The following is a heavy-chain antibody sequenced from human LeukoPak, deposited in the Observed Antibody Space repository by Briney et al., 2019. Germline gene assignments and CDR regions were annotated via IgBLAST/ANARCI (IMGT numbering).Heavy chain of an antibody. CDR2: SNAGNGNT. Sequence: ASVKVSCKASGYTFATYAMHWVRQAPGQRLEWMGWSNAGNGNTKYSQAFQGRVTITRDTSASTAYMELSSLRSEDMAVYYCVREAPFGAFDIWGQGTMVTVSS. D-gene: IGHD2/OR15-2a*01. J-gene: IGHJ3*02. CDR1: GYTFATYA. V-gene: IGHV1-3*02. CDR3: VREAPFGAFDI.